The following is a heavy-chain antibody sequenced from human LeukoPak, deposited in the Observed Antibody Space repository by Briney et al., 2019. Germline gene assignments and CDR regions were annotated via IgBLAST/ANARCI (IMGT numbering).Heavy chain of an antibody. D-gene: IGHD1-26*01. CDR2: ISWNSGSI. CDR1: GFTFDDYA. CDR3: AKGYSGSYYVSYFDY. J-gene: IGHJ4*02. Sequence: GRSLRLSCAASGFTFDDYAMHWVQQAPGKGLEWVSGISWNSGSIGYADSVKGRFTISRDNAKNSLYLQMNSLRAEDTALYYCAKGYSGSYYVSYFDYWGQGTLVTVSS. V-gene: IGHV3-9*01.